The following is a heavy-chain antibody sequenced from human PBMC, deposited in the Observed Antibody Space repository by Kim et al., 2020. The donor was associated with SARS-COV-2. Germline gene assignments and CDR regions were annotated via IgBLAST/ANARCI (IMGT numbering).Heavy chain of an antibody. J-gene: IGHJ4*02. CDR3: ARRSCSSTSCHQFDY. CDR1: GGSISSYF. CDR2: IYYSGST. D-gene: IGHD2-2*01. Sequence: SETLSLTCTVSGGSISSYFWSWIRQPPGKGLEWIGYIYYSGSTDYNPSLQSRVTISVDTSKNHTSLKQTSVTAADTAVYYCARRSCSSTSCHQFDYWGQGTLVTVSS. V-gene: IGHV4-59*08.